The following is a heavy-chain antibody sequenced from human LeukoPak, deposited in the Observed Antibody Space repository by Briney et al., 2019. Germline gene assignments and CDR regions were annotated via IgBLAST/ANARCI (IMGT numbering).Heavy chain of an antibody. CDR3: AREVVGATTYYFDY. CDR2: IIPIFGTA. D-gene: IGHD1-26*01. V-gene: IGHV1-69*13. CDR1: GGTFSSYA. Sequence: ASVKVPCKASGGTFSSYAISWVRQAPGQGLEWMGGIIPIFGTANYAQKFQGRVTITADESTSTAYMELSSLRSEDTAVYYCAREVVGATTYYFDYWGQGTLVTVSS. J-gene: IGHJ4*02.